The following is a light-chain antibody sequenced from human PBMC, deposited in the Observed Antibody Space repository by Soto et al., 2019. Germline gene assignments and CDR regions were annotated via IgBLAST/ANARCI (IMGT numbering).Light chain of an antibody. CDR1: SSNIGAGYD. V-gene: IGLV1-40*01. J-gene: IGLJ1*01. Sequence: QSVLTQPPSVSGAPGQRGTISCTGSSSNIGAGYDVHWYQQLPGTAPKLLIYDNTNRPSGVPDRFSGSKSGTSASLAITGLRAEDEADYYCQSYDRSLSGYVFGTGTKLTVL. CDR2: DNT. CDR3: QSYDRSLSGYV.